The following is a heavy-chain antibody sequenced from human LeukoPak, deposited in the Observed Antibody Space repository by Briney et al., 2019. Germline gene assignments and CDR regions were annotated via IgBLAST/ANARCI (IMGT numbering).Heavy chain of an antibody. CDR2: IYTSGST. V-gene: IGHV4-4*07. CDR1: GGSISSYY. J-gene: IGHJ4*02. Sequence: SETLSLTCTVSGGSISSYYWSWIRQSAGKGLEWIGRIYTSGSTDYNPSLKGRVTMSVDTSKNQFSLKLSSVTAADTAMYYCARNGGSGTYYDGSFDYWGQGTLVTVSS. D-gene: IGHD1-26*01. CDR3: ARNGGSGTYYDGSFDY.